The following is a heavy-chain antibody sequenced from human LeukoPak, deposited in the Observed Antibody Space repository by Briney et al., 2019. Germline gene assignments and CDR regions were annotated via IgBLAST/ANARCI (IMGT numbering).Heavy chain of an antibody. D-gene: IGHD5-12*01. Sequence: SETLSLTCTVSGGSISSSSYYWGWIRQPPGKGLEWIGSIYYSGSTYYNPSLESRVTISVDTSKNQFSLKLRSVTAADTAVYYCARVSGYHWESFYDYWGQGTLVTVSS. V-gene: IGHV4-39*07. CDR2: IYYSGST. CDR1: GGSISSSSYY. CDR3: ARVSGYHWESFYDY. J-gene: IGHJ4*02.